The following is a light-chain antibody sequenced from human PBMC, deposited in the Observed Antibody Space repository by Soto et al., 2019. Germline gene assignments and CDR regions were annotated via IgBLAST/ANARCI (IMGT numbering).Light chain of an antibody. CDR1: QSISNH. Sequence: EIVMTQSPVTLSVSPGERATLSCRASQSISNHLAWYQQKPGQAPRLLMYGASTRATGIPARFSGSGSGTEFTLTISSLQSEDVAFYYCQQYNNWPPRTFGQGTKLEIK. V-gene: IGKV3-15*01. CDR2: GAS. J-gene: IGKJ2*01. CDR3: QQYNNWPPRT.